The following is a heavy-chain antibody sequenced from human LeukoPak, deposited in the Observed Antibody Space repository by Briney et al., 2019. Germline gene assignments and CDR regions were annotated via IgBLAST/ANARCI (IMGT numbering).Heavy chain of an antibody. Sequence: PSETLSLTCGVSRGSISGYYWSWIRQPPGKGLEWIAYIYYSGTTNYNPSLNSRVTISVDTSNNHFPLKLSSVTAADTAVYYCARGRQYFDHWGQGTLVTVSS. V-gene: IGHV4-59*01. CDR2: IYYSGTT. CDR3: ARGRQYFDH. J-gene: IGHJ4*02. CDR1: RGSISGYY.